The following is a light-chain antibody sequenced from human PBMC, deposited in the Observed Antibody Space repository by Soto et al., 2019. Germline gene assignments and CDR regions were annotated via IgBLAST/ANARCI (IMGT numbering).Light chain of an antibody. CDR2: AAS. V-gene: IGKV1-39*01. CDR3: QQSYSSAPT. J-gene: IGKJ1*01. CDR1: QSISNH. Sequence: DIHMTQSPSSLSASVEDRVIITCRASQSISNHLNWYQQKPGKAPKLLIFAASSLQSGVPSRFRGSRSGPDLTLAISSLQPEDFETYYCQQSYSSAPTFGQGTKVDIK.